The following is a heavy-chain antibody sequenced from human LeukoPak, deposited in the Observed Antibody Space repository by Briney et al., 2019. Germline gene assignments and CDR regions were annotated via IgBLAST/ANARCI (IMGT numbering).Heavy chain of an antibody. D-gene: IGHD3-3*01. CDR2: IKSKTDGGTT. J-gene: IGHJ3*02. Sequence: PGGSLRLSCAASGFTFSNAWMSWVRQAPGKGLEWVGRIKSKTDGGTTDYAAPVKGRFTISRDDSKNTLYLQMNSLKTEDTAVYYCTTDSQITIFGVVMRNDAFDIWGQGTMVTVSS. V-gene: IGHV3-15*01. CDR3: TTDSQITIFGVVMRNDAFDI. CDR1: GFTFSNAW.